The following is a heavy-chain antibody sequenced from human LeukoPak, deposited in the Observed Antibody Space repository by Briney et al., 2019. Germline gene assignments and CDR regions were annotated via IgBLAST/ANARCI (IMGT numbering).Heavy chain of an antibody. J-gene: IGHJ4*02. CDR1: GFTFSSYG. CDR2: ISNGESNI. D-gene: IGHD2-15*01. V-gene: IGHV3-30*18. Sequence: PGRALRLSCAASGFTFSSYGMHWVRQAPGKGLEWVAVISNGESNIYYADSVKGRFTISRDNSKNTLYLQMDSLRAEDTAVYYCAKECGGSCQRRTFDYWGQGTLVTVSS. CDR3: AKECGGSCQRRTFDY.